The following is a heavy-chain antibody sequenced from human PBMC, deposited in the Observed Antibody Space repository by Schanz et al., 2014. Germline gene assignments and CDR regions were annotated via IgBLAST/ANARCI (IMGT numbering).Heavy chain of an antibody. CDR2: ISGSSRTI. CDR1: GFPFSDYF. J-gene: IGHJ5*02. D-gene: IGHD2-2*01. V-gene: IGHV3-11*04. Sequence: QVQLVDSGGGLVKPGGSLRLSCTASGFPFSDYFMAWIRQPPGRGLEWVSYISGSSRTIYYADSMKGRFTVSRDNAENALYLQMNSLRAEDTAVYYCARAGYDADNWFDPWGQGTLVTVSS. CDR3: ARAGYDADNWFDP.